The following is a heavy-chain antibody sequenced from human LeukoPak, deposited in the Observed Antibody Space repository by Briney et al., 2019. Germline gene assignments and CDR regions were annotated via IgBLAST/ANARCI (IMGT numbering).Heavy chain of an antibody. V-gene: IGHV3-21*01. Sequence: GGSLRLSCAASGFTFDDYGMSWVRQAPGKGLEWVSSISSSSSYIYYADSVKGRFTISRDNAKNSLYLQMNSLRAEDTAVYYCARDLHQLLFDYWGQGTLVTVSS. J-gene: IGHJ4*02. CDR3: ARDLHQLLFDY. CDR1: GFTFDDYG. D-gene: IGHD2-2*01. CDR2: ISSSSSYI.